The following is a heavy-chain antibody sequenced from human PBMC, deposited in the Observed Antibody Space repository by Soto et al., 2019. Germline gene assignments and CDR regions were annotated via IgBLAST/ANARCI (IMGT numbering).Heavy chain of an antibody. CDR1: GFSVTTNY. CDR3: AKKPPSSIQGWAFGMDV. V-gene: IGHV3-53*02. Sequence: EVQLVETGGGLIQPGGSLRLSCLASGFSVTTNYIIWVRQPPGKGLEWVSTTFTGGSTHYADSVKGRFSISIDNSKNTVYLQMNNLRVEATAVYYCAKKPPSSIQGWAFGMDVWGQGTTVSVSS. J-gene: IGHJ6*02. CDR2: TFTGGST. D-gene: IGHD1-26*01.